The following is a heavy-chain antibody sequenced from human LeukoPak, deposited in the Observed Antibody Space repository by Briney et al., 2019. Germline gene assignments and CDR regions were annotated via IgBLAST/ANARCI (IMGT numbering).Heavy chain of an antibody. CDR3: ARDSPHQRFDI. Sequence: ASVKVSCTASRYTLALWIHWMRPAPGQGLEWMGYINRTNGVTGLPQKFQGRVTVTRDTSIGTAYLELNGLKSDDTAMYFCARDSPHQRFDIWGQGTLVTVSS. CDR2: INRTNGVT. CDR1: RYTLALW. V-gene: IGHV1-2*02. D-gene: IGHD2-2*01. J-gene: IGHJ4*02.